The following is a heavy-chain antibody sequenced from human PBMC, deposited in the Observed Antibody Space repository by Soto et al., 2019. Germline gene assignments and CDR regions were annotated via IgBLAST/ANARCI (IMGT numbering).Heavy chain of an antibody. D-gene: IGHD3-10*01. CDR1: VFTFSSYG. J-gene: IGHJ4*02. CDR3: AKDQAMVRGVISH. Sequence: GGTLRLSCAASVFTFSSYGMHCFSQAPGKGLEWVAVISYDGSNKYYADSVKGRFTISRDNSKNTLYLQMNSLRAEDTAVYYCAKDQAMVRGVISHWGQGTLVTVSS. V-gene: IGHV3-30*18. CDR2: ISYDGSNK.